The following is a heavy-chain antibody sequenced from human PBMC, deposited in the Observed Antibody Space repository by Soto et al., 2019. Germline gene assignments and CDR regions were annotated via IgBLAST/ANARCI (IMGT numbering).Heavy chain of an antibody. J-gene: IGHJ4*02. CDR3: AKRGVDTFGLSY. CDR1: GFTFSSFW. D-gene: IGHD3-10*01. V-gene: IGHV3-74*01. CDR2: INTDGSST. Sequence: EVQLVESGGGLVQPGGSLRLSCAVSGFTFSSFWMHWVRQAPGEGLVWVSRINTDGSSTSYADSVKGRFTISRDNAKNTLYLQMNSLRVEDTAMYHCAKRGVDTFGLSYWGQGTLVTVSS.